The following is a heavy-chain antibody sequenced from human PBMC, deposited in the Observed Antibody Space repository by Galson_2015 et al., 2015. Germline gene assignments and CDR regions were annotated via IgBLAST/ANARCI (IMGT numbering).Heavy chain of an antibody. CDR1: GGSFSAYY. V-gene: IGHV4-34*01. J-gene: IGHJ5*02. Sequence: SETLSLTCAVYGGSFSAYYWSWIRQPPGKGLEWIGEIYHSGSANYNPSLKSRVTISADTSKNQFSLKLTSVTAADTAVYYCARVGDPPGPWGQGTLVTVSS. CDR3: ARVGDPPGP. CDR2: IYHSGSA. D-gene: IGHD2-21*01.